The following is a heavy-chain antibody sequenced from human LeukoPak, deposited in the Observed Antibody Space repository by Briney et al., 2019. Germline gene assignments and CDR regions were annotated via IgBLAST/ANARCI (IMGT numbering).Heavy chain of an antibody. Sequence: SETLSLTCAVPGDSITSDKWWTWVRQPPGKGLEWIGSIYDSGSTYYNPSLKSRVTISVDTSKNQFSLKLNSVTAADTAVYYCARHYGPWGQGTLVTVSS. CDR3: ARHYGP. CDR1: GDSITSDKW. CDR2: IYDSGST. V-gene: IGHV4-38-2*01. D-gene: IGHD3-16*01. J-gene: IGHJ5*02.